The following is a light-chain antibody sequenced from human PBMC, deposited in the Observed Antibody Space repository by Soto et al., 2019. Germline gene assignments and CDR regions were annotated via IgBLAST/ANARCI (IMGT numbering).Light chain of an antibody. Sequence: QSVLTQPASVSGSPGQSITISCTGTSSDVGGYNYVSWYQQHPGKAPKLMIYDVSNRPSGVSNRFSGPKSGNTASLTISGLQAEDEADYYCSSYTSSSTLYVFGTGPKVTVL. V-gene: IGLV2-14*01. CDR3: SSYTSSSTLYV. CDR1: SSDVGGYNY. J-gene: IGLJ1*01. CDR2: DVS.